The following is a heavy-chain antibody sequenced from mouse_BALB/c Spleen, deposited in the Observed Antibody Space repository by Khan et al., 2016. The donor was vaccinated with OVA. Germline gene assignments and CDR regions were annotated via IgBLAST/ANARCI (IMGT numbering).Heavy chain of an antibody. J-gene: IGHJ3*01. CDR3: ARSGYGNPFAY. D-gene: IGHD2-1*01. CDR1: GYTFTSYY. CDR2: INPTNGVS. Sequence: QVQLQQPGAELVKPGASVKISCKASGYTFTSYYLYWVKQRPGQGLDWIGGINPTNGVSHFNEKFKNKATLTVDSSSSTAYMQLNSLSSEDSAVYYCARSGYGNPFAYWGQGTLVTVSA. V-gene: IGHV1S81*02.